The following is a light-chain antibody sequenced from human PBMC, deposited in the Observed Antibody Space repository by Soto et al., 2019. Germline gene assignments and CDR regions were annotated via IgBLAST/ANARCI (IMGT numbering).Light chain of an antibody. CDR1: SSNIGSNS. CDR2: SNN. Sequence: QSALTQPPSASGTPGQRVTISCSGSSSNIGSNSVNWYQQLPGAAPKLLIYSNNQRPSGVPDRFSGSKSGTSASLAISGLQSGDEADYYCAAWDDSLNGREVFGTGTKVTVL. J-gene: IGLJ1*01. CDR3: AAWDDSLNGREV. V-gene: IGLV1-44*01.